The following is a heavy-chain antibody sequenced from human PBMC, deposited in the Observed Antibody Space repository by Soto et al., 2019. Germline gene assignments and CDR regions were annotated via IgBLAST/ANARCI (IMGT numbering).Heavy chain of an antibody. CDR1: GFTAGDFW. Sequence: PGGSLRLSCTASGFTAGDFWMNWVRQAPGKGLKWVALINNDGSEKYYLDSVKGRFTISRDNTKNSLYLQMSSLRVEDTALYYCARDGHNMNDVDHWGQGTLVTVSS. CDR2: INNDGSEK. D-gene: IGHD1-1*01. V-gene: IGHV3-7*01. CDR3: ARDGHNMNDVDH. J-gene: IGHJ5*02.